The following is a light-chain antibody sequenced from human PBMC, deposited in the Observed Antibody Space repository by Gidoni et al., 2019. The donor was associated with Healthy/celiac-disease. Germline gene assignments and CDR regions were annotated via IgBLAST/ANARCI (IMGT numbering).Light chain of an antibody. J-gene: IGKJ4*01. V-gene: IGKV3-20*01. Sequence: IVLQPSPGTLSLSPGERATLSCRASQSVSSSYLAWYQQKPGQAPRLLIYGASRRATGIPDRFSGSGSGTDFTLTISRLEPEDFAVYYCQQYGSFALTFGGGTKVEIK. CDR1: QSVSSSY. CDR3: QQYGSFALT. CDR2: GAS.